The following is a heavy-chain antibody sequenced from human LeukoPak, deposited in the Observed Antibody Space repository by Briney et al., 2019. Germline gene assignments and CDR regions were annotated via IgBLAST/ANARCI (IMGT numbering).Heavy chain of an antibody. D-gene: IGHD3-3*01. Sequence: ASVNVSCKASGYTFTSYGISWVRQAPGQGLEWMGWISAYNGNTNYAQKLQGRVTMTTDTSTSTAYMELRSLRSDDTAVYYCARGVFGVVPQDWFDPWGQGTLVTVSS. CDR3: ARGVFGVVPQDWFDP. J-gene: IGHJ5*02. CDR1: GYTFTSYG. V-gene: IGHV1-18*01. CDR2: ISAYNGNT.